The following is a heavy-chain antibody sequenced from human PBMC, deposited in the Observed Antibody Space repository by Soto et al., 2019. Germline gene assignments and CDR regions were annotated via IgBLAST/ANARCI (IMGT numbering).Heavy chain of an antibody. D-gene: IGHD2-15*01. CDR2: IYTSGGT. V-gene: IGHV3-66*01. Sequence: EVQLVESGGGLVQPGGSLRLSCAASGFTVTSNYMIWVRQAPGKGLEWISVIYTSGGTKYADSVKGRFTISRDTSRNTVYLHMDSLRVEDTAVYYCARAEVEMTTPWGQGTLVTVSS. CDR3: ARAEVEMTTP. CDR1: GFTVTSNY. J-gene: IGHJ4*02.